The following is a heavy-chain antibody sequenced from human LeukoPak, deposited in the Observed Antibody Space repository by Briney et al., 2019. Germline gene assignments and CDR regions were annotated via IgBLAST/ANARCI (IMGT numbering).Heavy chain of an antibody. D-gene: IGHD4/OR15-4a*01. Sequence: GGSLRLSCAASGFTLSNAWMSWVRQAPGKGLEWVGRIKSKTDGGTIDYAAPVKGRFTISKDDSRNTLYLQMNSLKTEDTAVYYCTTVANPAYFDYWGQGTPVTVSS. J-gene: IGHJ4*02. CDR2: IKSKTDGGTI. CDR1: GFTLSNAW. CDR3: TTVANPAYFDY. V-gene: IGHV3-15*01.